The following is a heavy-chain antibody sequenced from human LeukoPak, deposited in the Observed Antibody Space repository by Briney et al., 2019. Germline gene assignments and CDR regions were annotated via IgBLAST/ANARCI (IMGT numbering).Heavy chain of an antibody. Sequence: SSETLSLTCTVSGYSISSGYYWGWIRQPPGKGLEWIGSIHHSGSTYYNPSLKSRVTISVDTSKNQFSLKLRSVTAADTAVYYCARDDHAMTTSDYWGQGTLVTVSS. V-gene: IGHV4-38-2*02. J-gene: IGHJ4*02. D-gene: IGHD4-17*01. CDR1: GYSISSGYY. CDR3: ARDDHAMTTSDY. CDR2: IHHSGST.